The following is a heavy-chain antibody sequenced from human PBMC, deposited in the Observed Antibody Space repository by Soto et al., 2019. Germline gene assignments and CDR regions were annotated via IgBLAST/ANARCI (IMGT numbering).Heavy chain of an antibody. CDR3: ARGKGIVGDRKVFDY. D-gene: IGHD1-26*01. V-gene: IGHV4-34*01. CDR2: INHSGST. CDR1: GGSFSGYY. J-gene: IGHJ4*02. Sequence: SETLSLTCAVYGGSFSGYYWSWIRQPPGKGLEWIGEINHSGSTNYNPSLKSRVTISVDTSKNQFSLKLSSVTAADTAVYYCARGKGIVGDRKVFDYWGQGTLVTVSS.